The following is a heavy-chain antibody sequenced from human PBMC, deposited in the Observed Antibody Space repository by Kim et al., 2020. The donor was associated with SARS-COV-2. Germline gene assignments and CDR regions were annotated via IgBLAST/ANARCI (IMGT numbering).Heavy chain of an antibody. D-gene: IGHD2-15*01. Sequence: ASVKVSCKASGYSFTRYAMNWVRQAAGQGLEWMGWINTNTGNPTYAQGFTGRFVFSLDTSVSTEYLQISSLKAEDTAIYYCARRDYCSGGTCSHDYWGQGTLVTVSS. CDR2: INTNTGNP. CDR3: ARRDYCSGGTCSHDY. CDR1: GYSFTRYA. V-gene: IGHV7-4-1*02. J-gene: IGHJ4*02.